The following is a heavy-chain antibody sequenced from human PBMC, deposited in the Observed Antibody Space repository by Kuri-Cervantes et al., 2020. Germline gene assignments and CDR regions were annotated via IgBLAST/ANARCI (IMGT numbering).Heavy chain of an antibody. CDR1: GGSISSYY. Sequence: ESLKISCTVSGGSISSYYWSWIRQPPGKGLEWIGYIYYSGSTNYNPSLKSRVTISVDTSKNQFSLKLSSVTAADTAVYYCARGRGIVATFDYYYMDVWGKGTTVTVSS. J-gene: IGHJ6*03. CDR3: ARGRGIVATFDYYYMDV. D-gene: IGHD5-12*01. V-gene: IGHV4-59*01. CDR2: IYYSGST.